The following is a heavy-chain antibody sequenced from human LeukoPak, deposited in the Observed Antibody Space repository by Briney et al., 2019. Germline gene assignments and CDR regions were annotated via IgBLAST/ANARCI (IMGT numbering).Heavy chain of an antibody. CDR2: IYTSGST. V-gene: IGHV4-4*07. Sequence: SETLSLTCTVSGGSISSYYWSWIQQPAGRGLEWIGRIYTSGSTNYNPSLKSRVTMSVDTSKNQFSLKLSSVTAADTAVYYCARDPPKYSSSSWPYYGMDVWGQGTTVTVSS. CDR1: GGSISSYY. J-gene: IGHJ6*02. D-gene: IGHD6-6*01. CDR3: ARDPPKYSSSSWPYYGMDV.